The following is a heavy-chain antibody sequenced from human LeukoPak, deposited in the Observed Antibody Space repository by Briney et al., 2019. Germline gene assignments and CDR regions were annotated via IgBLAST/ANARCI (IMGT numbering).Heavy chain of an antibody. V-gene: IGHV3-21*01. CDR2: ISSSSSYI. Sequence: GGSLRLSCAASGFTFSSYSMNWVRQAPGKGLEWVSSISSSSSYIYYADSVKGRFTISRDNAKKSLYLQMNSLRAEDTAVYYCARAGVVRYYFDYWGQGTLVTVSS. CDR3: ARAGVVRYYFDY. D-gene: IGHD3-3*01. J-gene: IGHJ4*02. CDR1: GFTFSSYS.